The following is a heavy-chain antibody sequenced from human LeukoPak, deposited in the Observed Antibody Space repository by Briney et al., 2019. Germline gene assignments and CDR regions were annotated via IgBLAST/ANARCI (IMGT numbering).Heavy chain of an antibody. J-gene: IGHJ4*02. Sequence: SETLSLTCTVSGGSISSSSYYWGWIRQPPGKGLEWIGSIYYSGSTYYNPSLKSRVTISVDTSKNQFSLKPSSVTAADTAVYYCARLTTVNYYFDYWGQGTLVTVSS. V-gene: IGHV4-39*01. CDR2: IYYSGST. CDR3: ARLTTVNYYFDY. D-gene: IGHD4-17*01. CDR1: GGSISSSSYY.